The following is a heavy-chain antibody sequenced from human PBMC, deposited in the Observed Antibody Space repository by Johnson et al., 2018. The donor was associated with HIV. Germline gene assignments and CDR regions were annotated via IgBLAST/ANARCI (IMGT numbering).Heavy chain of an antibody. V-gene: IGHV3-33*06. J-gene: IGHJ3*02. CDR3: AKDGSAFYDILTRLDAFDI. Sequence: QVQLVESGGGVVQPGRSLRLSCAASGFTFSSYAMHWVRQAPGKGLEWVAVIWYDGREKDSADSVKGRFTISRDNSKNTLYLQMNSLGAEDTAVYYCAKDGSAFYDILTRLDAFDIWGQGTMVTVSS. CDR2: IWYDGREK. D-gene: IGHD3-9*01. CDR1: GFTFSSYA.